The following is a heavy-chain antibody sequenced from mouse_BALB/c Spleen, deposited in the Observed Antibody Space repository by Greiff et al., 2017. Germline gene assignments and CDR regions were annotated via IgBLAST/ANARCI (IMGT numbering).Heavy chain of an antibody. CDR1: GFSLTSYG. CDR3: ASDDGYHYYAMDY. Sequence: QVQLKESGPGLVQPSQSLSITCTVSGFSLTSYGVHWVRQSPGKGLEWLGVIWSGGSTDYNAAFISRLSISKDNSKSQVFLKMNSLQANDTAIYYCASDDGYHYYAMDYWGQGTSVTVAS. D-gene: IGHD2-3*01. J-gene: IGHJ4*01. V-gene: IGHV2-2*02. CDR2: IWSGGST.